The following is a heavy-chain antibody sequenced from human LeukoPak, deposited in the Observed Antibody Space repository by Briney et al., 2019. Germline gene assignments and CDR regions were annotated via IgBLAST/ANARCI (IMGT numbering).Heavy chain of an antibody. CDR3: TSGPLDY. CDR1: GFTFINAW. V-gene: IGHV3-15*01. CDR2: IKSKTDGGTT. J-gene: IGHJ4*02. Sequence: PGGSLRLSCAASGFTFINAWMTWVRQAPGKGLEWVGRIKSKTDGGTTDYAAPVKGRFTISRDDSKNTLFLQMNSLQTDDTAVYCCTSGPLDYWGQGTLVTVSS.